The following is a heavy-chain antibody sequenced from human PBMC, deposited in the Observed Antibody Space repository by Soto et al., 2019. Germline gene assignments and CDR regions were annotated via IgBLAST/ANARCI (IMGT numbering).Heavy chain of an antibody. D-gene: IGHD6-6*01. Sequence: GGSLRLSCAASGFTFSSYGMHWVRQAPGKGLEWVAVISYDGSNKYYADSVKGRFTISRDNSKNTLYLQMNSLRAEDTAVYYCAKDIGEYSSSYYDYWGQGTLVTVSS. CDR1: GFTFSSYG. CDR2: ISYDGSNK. CDR3: AKDIGEYSSSYYDY. J-gene: IGHJ4*02. V-gene: IGHV3-30*18.